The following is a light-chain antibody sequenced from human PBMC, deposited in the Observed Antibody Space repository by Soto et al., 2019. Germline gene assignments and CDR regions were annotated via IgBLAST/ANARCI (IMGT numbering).Light chain of an antibody. CDR3: QQYNIWPPIT. V-gene: IGKV3-15*01. Sequence: SPATLSVSPGERATLSCRASQSVSSNLAWYQQKPGQAPRLLIYGAYTRAAGVPARFSGSGSGTEFTLTITSLQSEDIALYYCQQYNIWPPITFGQWTRMEIK. CDR2: GAY. J-gene: IGKJ5*01. CDR1: QSVSSN.